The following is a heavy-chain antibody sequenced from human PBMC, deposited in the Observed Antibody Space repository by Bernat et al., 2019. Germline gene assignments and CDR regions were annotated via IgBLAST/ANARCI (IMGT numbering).Heavy chain of an antibody. CDR2: IYPGDSDT. J-gene: IGHJ4*02. D-gene: IGHD3-16*02. V-gene: IGHV5-51*01. Sequence: EVQLVQSGAEVKKPGESLKISCKGSGYSFTSYWIGWVRQMPGKGLEWMGIIYPGDSDTRYSPSFQAKVSISADKSISTACLQWNSMKASDTAMYYCARLPAWGSYRYADYWGQGTLVNVSS. CDR3: ARLPAWGSYRYADY. CDR1: GYSFTSYW.